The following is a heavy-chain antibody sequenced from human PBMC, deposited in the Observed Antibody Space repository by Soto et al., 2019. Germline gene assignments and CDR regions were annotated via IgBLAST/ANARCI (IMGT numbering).Heavy chain of an antibody. CDR3: AREWSPPLAVFDY. CDR1: GFTFTTYW. D-gene: IGHD1-26*01. J-gene: IGHJ4*02. Sequence: PGGSLRLSCAASGFTFTTYWMSWVRQAPGKGLEWVANIKQDGSEKYYVDSVRGRFTISRDNAWNSVSLQMNSLGVEDTAVYFCAREWSPPLAVFDYWGQGVLVTVPQ. V-gene: IGHV3-7*03. CDR2: IKQDGSEK.